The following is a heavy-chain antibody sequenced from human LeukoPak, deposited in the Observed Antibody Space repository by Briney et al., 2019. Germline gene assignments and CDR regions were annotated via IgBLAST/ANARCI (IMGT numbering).Heavy chain of an antibody. V-gene: IGHV4-39*07. CDR2: IYYSGST. J-gene: IGHJ3*02. Sequence: SETLSLTCTVSGDSISSTNYYWGWIRQPPGKGLEWIGSIYYSGSTYYNPSLKSRVTISVDTSKNQFSLKLSSVTAADTAVYYCAAARPFGGYDYDAFDIWGQGTMVTVSS. D-gene: IGHD5-12*01. CDR1: GDSISSTNYY. CDR3: AAARPFGGYDYDAFDI.